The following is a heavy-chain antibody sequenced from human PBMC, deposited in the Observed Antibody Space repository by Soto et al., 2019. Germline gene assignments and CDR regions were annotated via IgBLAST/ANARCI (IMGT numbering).Heavy chain of an antibody. CDR1: GYSFSSYW. V-gene: IGHV5-51*03. D-gene: IGHD4-4*01. J-gene: IGHJ6*03. Sequence: EVQLVQSGAEVKKPGESLKISCKGSGYSFSSYWIGWVRQMPGKGLEWMGIIFPGDSDTRYSPSFQGQVTFSADKSISTAYLQWSSLKASDTAIYYCARERGPRDSSLPRHMDVWGKGTTVTVSS. CDR3: ARERGPRDSSLPRHMDV. CDR2: IFPGDSDT.